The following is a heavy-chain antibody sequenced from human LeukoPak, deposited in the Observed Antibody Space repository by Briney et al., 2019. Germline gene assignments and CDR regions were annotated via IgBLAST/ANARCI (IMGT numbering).Heavy chain of an antibody. Sequence: SVKVSCTASVCTFTSCAISWVRQAPGQGLEWMGGIIPIFGTANYAQKFQGRVTITADESTSTAYMELSSLRSEDTAVYYCARGAEPRITMIDWGQGTLVTVSS. J-gene: IGHJ4*02. V-gene: IGHV1-69*01. CDR1: VCTFTSCA. CDR3: ARGAEPRITMID. D-gene: IGHD3-22*01. CDR2: IIPIFGTA.